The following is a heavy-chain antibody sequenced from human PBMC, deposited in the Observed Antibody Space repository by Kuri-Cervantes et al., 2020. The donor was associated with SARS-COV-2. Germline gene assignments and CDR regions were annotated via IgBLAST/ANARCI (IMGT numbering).Heavy chain of an antibody. D-gene: IGHD6-13*01. CDR3: ARAHGGGFRSAGDY. Sequence: GESLKISCTASGFIFSDYYMTWIRQAPGKGLEWVSNIGPSGTTKYYADSVKGRFTISRDNSKNTLYLQMNRLRAEDTAVYYCARAHGGGFRSAGDYWGQGTLVTVSS. CDR2: IGPSGTTK. V-gene: IGHV3-11*04. J-gene: IGHJ4*02. CDR1: GFIFSDYY.